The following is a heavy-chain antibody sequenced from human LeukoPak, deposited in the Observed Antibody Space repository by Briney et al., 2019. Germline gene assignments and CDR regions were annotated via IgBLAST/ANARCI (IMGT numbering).Heavy chain of an antibody. V-gene: IGHV3-7*01. Sequence: GGSLRLSCAASGFSFSQSWMNWVRQAPGKGVGWVASINKDGSQIFYVDSVKGRLAISRDNAKNSLYLQLDSLGAEDTALYYCVRDGPAMLDFDYWGQGALVIVSS. CDR2: INKDGSQI. CDR1: GFSFSQSW. J-gene: IGHJ4*02. D-gene: IGHD3-16*01. CDR3: VRDGPAMLDFDY.